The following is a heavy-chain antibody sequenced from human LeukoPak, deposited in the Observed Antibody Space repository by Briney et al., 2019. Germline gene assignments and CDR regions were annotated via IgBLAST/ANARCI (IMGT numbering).Heavy chain of an antibody. V-gene: IGHV4-39*01. CDR1: GGSISSSSYY. D-gene: IGHD3-10*01. J-gene: IGHJ5*02. CDR2: IYYSGST. CDR3: ARTGVTMVRGVIIPENWFDP. Sequence: SETLSLTCTVSGGSISSSSYYWGWIRQPPGKGLEWIGSIYYSGSTYYNPSLKSRVTISVDTSKNQFSLKLSSVTAADTAVYYCARTGVTMVRGVIIPENWFDPWGQGTLVTVSS.